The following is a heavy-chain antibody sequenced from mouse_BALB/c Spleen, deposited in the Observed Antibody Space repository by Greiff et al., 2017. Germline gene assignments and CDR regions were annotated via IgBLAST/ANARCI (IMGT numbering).Heavy chain of an antibody. J-gene: IGHJ4*01. V-gene: IGHV3-2*02. CDR1: GYSITSDYA. CDR2: ISYSGST. Sequence: VQLKESGPGLVKPSQSLSLTCTVTGYSITSDYAWNWIRQFPGNQLEWMGYISYSGSTSYNPSLKSRISITRDTSKNQFFLQLNSVTTEDTATYYCAKYYGSSTGAMDYWGQGTSVTVSS. CDR3: AKYYGSSTGAMDY. D-gene: IGHD1-1*01.